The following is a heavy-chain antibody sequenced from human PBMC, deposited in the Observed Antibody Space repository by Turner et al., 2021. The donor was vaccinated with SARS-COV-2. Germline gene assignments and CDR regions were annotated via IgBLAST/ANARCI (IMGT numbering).Heavy chain of an antibody. CDR1: GYTLTQLS. CDR3: ATVFAVAGLSYGMDV. D-gene: IGHD6-19*01. V-gene: IGHV1-24*01. Sequence: QVQPVPSGAEVKKPGASGKVLWQVSGYTLTQLSMHWVRQAPGKGLEWMGGIVPEDVKTIYAQKFQGRVTITADTSTDTAYMELSSLRSEDTAVYYCATVFAVAGLSYGMDVWGQGTTVTVSS. J-gene: IGHJ6*02. CDR2: IVPEDVKT.